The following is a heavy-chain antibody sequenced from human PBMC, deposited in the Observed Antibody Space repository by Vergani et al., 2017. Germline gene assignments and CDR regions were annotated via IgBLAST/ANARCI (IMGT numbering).Heavy chain of an antibody. Sequence: VQLVQSGGGLVQPGGSRRLSCAGAGFTFDTYTMAYVRQAPGKGREWVATISSGGGDIFYADSVKGRFTISRDNSKNTLFLQMNSLKDEDTAVYYCTTAWGLYYLHGEYFQYWGRGTLVSVSS. J-gene: IGHJ1*01. CDR3: TTAWGLYYLHGEYFQY. CDR1: GFTFDTYT. V-gene: IGHV3-23*04. CDR2: ISSGGGDI. D-gene: IGHD3-10*01.